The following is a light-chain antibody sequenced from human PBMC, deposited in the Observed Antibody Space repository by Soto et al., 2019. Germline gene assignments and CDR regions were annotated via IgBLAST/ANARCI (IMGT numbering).Light chain of an antibody. Sequence: DIQMTQSPSTLSASVGDRVTITCRASQSISTWLAWYQQKPGKAPKLLIYKASNLESGVPSRFSGSGSGTEFTLTISSLQPDDFATYYCQQYDNFWTFGPGTKVEIK. V-gene: IGKV1-5*03. CDR1: QSISTW. J-gene: IGKJ1*01. CDR3: QQYDNFWT. CDR2: KAS.